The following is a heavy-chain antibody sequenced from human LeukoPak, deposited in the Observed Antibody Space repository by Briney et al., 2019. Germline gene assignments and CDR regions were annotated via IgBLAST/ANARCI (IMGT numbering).Heavy chain of an antibody. CDR1: GGSISSLY. J-gene: IGHJ4*02. V-gene: IGHV4-59*08. D-gene: IGHD6-6*01. CDR2: IYYTGST. Sequence: SETLPLTCSVSGGSISSLYWSWIRQPPGKGLEWIGYIYYTGSTNYNPSLKSRVTMFVDMSKNQFSLRLSSVTAADTAVYYCARHRAYSSSSPFDYWGQGTLVAVSS. CDR3: ARHRAYSSSSPFDY.